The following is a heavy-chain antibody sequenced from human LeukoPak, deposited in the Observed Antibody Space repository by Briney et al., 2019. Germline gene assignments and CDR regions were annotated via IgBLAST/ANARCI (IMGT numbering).Heavy chain of an antibody. Sequence: PSETLSLTCAVHGGSFSGYYWSWIRQPPGKGLEWIGSMYYSGSTYYNPSLKSRVTISINTSKNQFSLKLTSVTAADTAVYYCARAGGSGLIDYWGQGTLVTVSS. J-gene: IGHJ4*02. CDR3: ARAGGSGLIDY. D-gene: IGHD6-19*01. CDR1: GGSFSGYY. V-gene: IGHV4-34*01. CDR2: MYYSGST.